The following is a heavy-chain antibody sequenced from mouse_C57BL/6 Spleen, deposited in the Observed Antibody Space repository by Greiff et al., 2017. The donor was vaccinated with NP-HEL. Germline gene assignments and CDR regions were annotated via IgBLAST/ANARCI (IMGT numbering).Heavy chain of an antibody. D-gene: IGHD3-2*02. J-gene: IGHJ3*01. CDR2: FHPYNDDT. V-gene: IGHV1-47*01. CDR1: GYTFTTYP. CDR3: ARWDSSGYISFAY. Sequence: VKLVESGAELVKPGASVKMSCKASGYTFTTYPIEWMKQNHGKSLEWIGNFHPYNDDTKYNEKFKGKATLTVEKSSSTVYLELSRLTSDDSAVYYCARWDSSGYISFAYWGQGTLVTVSA.